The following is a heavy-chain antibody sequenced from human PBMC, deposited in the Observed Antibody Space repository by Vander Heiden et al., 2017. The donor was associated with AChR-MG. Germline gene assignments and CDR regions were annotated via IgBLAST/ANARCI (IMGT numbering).Heavy chain of an antibody. J-gene: IGHJ4*02. V-gene: IGHV3-30*18. CDR1: GFTFSSYG. CDR2: ISYDGSNK. CDR3: AKDRPNSSTTGDY. D-gene: IGHD6-6*01. Sequence: QVQLVESGGGVVQPGRSLRLSCAASGFTFSSYGMHWVRQAPGKGLEWVAVISYDGSNKYYADSVKGRFTISRDNSKNTLYLQMNSLRAEDTAVYYCAKDRPNSSTTGDYWGQGTLVTVSS.